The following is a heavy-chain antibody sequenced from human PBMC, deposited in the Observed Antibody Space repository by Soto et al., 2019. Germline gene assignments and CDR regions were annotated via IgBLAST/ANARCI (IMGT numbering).Heavy chain of an antibody. CDR3: ARDLCGGNCPGIWYFDL. J-gene: IGHJ2*01. V-gene: IGHV1-2*04. CDR1: GYTFTDYW. CDR2: INPKSGAT. D-gene: IGHD2-21*01. Sequence: QVHLVQSGAEVQKPGASVKVSCKASGYTFTDYWIHWVRQAPGQGLEWMGWINPKSGATNYAQKFQGWVTTTRDKSVSTVYLDLSRLTSDDTAIYYCARDLCGGNCPGIWYFDLWGRGTLVTVSS.